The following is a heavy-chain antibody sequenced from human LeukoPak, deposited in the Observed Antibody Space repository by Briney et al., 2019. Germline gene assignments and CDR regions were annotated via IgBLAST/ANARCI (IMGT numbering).Heavy chain of an antibody. CDR1: GGSFSGYY. Sequence: SETLSLTCAVYGGSFSGYYWSWIRQPPGKGLEWIGEINHSGSTNYNPSLKSRVTLSVDTSKNQFSLKLSSVTAADTAVYYCARARYSGSYRTRKHFDYWGQGTLVTVSS. V-gene: IGHV4-34*01. CDR3: ARARYSGSYRTRKHFDY. CDR2: INHSGST. D-gene: IGHD1-26*01. J-gene: IGHJ4*02.